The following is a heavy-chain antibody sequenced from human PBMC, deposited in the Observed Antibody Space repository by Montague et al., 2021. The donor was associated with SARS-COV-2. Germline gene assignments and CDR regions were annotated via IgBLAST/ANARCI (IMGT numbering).Heavy chain of an antibody. J-gene: IGHJ6*02. D-gene: IGHD3-16*01. V-gene: IGHV4-59*08. CDR3: ARYYERSLDV. CDR1: GGSITNDD. Sequence: SETLSLTCTVSGGSITNDDCRWIRQPPGKGLEWIVNVFKNGDIDXNPSLRSRVIISVDTSKSQFSLKVTSVTAADTAAYYCARYYERSLDVWGQGTTVTVSS. CDR2: VFKNGDI.